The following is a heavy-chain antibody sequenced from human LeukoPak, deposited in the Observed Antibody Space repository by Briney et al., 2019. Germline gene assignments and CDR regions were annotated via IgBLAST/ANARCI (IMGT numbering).Heavy chain of an antibody. CDR2: IYSGGST. Sequence: PGGSLRLSCAASGLTFSTYAMSWVRQAPGKGLEWVSVIYSGGSTYYADSVKGRFTISRDNSKNTLYLQMNSLRAEDTAVYYCARERGGLFDYWGQGTLVTVSS. D-gene: IGHD3-3*01. V-gene: IGHV3-66*01. CDR1: GLTFSTYA. J-gene: IGHJ4*02. CDR3: ARERGGLFDY.